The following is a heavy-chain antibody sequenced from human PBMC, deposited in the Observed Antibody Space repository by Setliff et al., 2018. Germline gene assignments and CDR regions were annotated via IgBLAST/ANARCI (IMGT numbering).Heavy chain of an antibody. Sequence: GESLKISCKGSGYTFTQKWIGWVRQMPGKGLEWMGVIYPGDSDIRYSPSFQGQVTISADKSINTAYLQWSSLKASDTATYYCARHIAGYADGHYTATYSYYFMDVWGQGTTVTVSS. CDR1: GYTFTQKW. CDR2: IYPGDSDI. D-gene: IGHD4-17*01. V-gene: IGHV5-51*01. CDR3: ARHIAGYADGHYTATYSYYFMDV. J-gene: IGHJ6*03.